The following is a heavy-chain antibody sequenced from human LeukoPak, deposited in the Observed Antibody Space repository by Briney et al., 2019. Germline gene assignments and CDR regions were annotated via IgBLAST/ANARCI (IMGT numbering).Heavy chain of an antibody. J-gene: IGHJ6*03. V-gene: IGHV3-23*01. CDR1: GFTFSSYA. CDR2: ISGSGGST. CDR3: AKFTGPIFYYYYMDV. D-gene: IGHD1-14*01. Sequence: GGSLRLSCAASGFTFSSYAMSWVRQAPGKGLEWVSAISGSGGSTYYADSVKGRFTISRDNSKNTLYLQMNSLRAEDKAVYYCAKFTGPIFYYYYMDVWGKGTTVTVSS.